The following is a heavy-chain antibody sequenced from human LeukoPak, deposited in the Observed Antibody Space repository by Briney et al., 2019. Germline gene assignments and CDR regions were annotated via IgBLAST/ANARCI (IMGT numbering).Heavy chain of an antibody. J-gene: IGHJ3*02. CDR3: ARAEKRITKIVVVTIPDAFDI. D-gene: IGHD3-22*01. Sequence: SETLSLTCAVYGGSFSGYYWSWIRQPPGKGLEWIGEINHSGSTNYNPSLKSRVTISVDTSKNQFSLKLSSVTAADTAVYYCARAEKRITKIVVVTIPDAFDIWGQGTMVTVSS. V-gene: IGHV4-34*01. CDR2: INHSGST. CDR1: GGSFSGYY.